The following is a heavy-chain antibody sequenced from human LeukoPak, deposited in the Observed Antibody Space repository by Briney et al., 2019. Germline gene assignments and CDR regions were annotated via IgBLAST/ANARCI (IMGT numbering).Heavy chain of an antibody. Sequence: GGSLRLSCAASGFTFSSYDMHWVRQATGKGLEWVSAIGTAGDTYYPGSAKGRFTISRENAKNSLYLQMNSLRAGDTAVYYCARARNWFGLPDYWGQGTLVTVSS. J-gene: IGHJ4*02. D-gene: IGHD3-10*01. V-gene: IGHV3-13*01. CDR2: IGTAGDT. CDR3: ARARNWFGLPDY. CDR1: GFTFSSYD.